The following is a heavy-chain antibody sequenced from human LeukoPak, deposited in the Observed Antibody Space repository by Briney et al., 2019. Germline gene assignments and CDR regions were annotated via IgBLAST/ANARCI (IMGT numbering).Heavy chain of an antibody. V-gene: IGHV3-23*01. D-gene: IGHD3-22*01. CDR3: AKGDYYDSSGYYYGFDP. CDR1: GFTFSSYV. J-gene: IGHJ5*02. CDR2: ISGSGGST. Sequence: GGSLRLSCVASGFTFSSYVMSWVRQAPGKGLEWVSAISGSGGSTYYADSVKGRFTISRDNSKNTLYLQMNSLRAEDTAVYYCAKGDYYDSSGYYYGFDPWGQGTLVTVSS.